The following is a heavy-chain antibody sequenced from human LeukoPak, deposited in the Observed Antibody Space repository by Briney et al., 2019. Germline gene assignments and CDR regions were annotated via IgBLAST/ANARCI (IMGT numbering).Heavy chain of an antibody. CDR3: ARDGGYDILTGYPSDY. CDR1: GFTFSSYW. J-gene: IGHJ4*02. CDR2: INSDGSST. V-gene: IGHV3-74*01. D-gene: IGHD3-9*01. Sequence: GGSLRLSCAASGFTFSSYWMHWVRQAPGKRLVWVSRINSDGSSTSYADSVKGRFTISRDNAKNTLYLQMNSLRAEDTAVYYCARDGGYDILTGYPSDYWGQGTLVTVSS.